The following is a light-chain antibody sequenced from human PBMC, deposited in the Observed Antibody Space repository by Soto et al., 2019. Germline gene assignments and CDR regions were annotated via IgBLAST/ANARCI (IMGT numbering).Light chain of an antibody. CDR3: QQSYSTPS. V-gene: IGKV1-39*01. CDR2: AAS. Sequence: IGMTQSPCSLSASTEGRATITCRASQSISSYLNCYQQKPGKAPQLLIYAASSLQSGAPSRFSGSGSGTDFPLTISSLQPEDFATYYCQQSYSTPSFGQGTKVDIK. J-gene: IGKJ1*01. CDR1: QSISSY.